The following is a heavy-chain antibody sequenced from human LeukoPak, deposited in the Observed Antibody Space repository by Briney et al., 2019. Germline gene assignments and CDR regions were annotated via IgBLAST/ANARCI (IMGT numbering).Heavy chain of an antibody. J-gene: IGHJ5*02. CDR2: INTNTGSP. CDR1: GYTFTTYA. V-gene: IGHV7-4-1*02. Sequence: GASVKVSCKTSGYTFTTYAMNWVRQAPGQGLEWMGWINTNTGSPTYAQGFTGRFVFSLDTSVSTAYLQISSLKAEDTAVYYCAKYNSGWYRWFDPWGQGTLVIVSS. D-gene: IGHD6-19*01. CDR3: AKYNSGWYRWFDP.